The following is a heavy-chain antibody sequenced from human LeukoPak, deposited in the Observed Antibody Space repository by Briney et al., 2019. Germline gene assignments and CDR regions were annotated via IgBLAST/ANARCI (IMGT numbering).Heavy chain of an antibody. D-gene: IGHD2-15*01. Sequence: SETLSLTFPVSGASIHSHYWHWLRQPAGKGLEWIGRIYISGSTNYNSSLQSRVTTSVDTSKNQFSLKLSSVTAADTAVYYCARALNPLPGTYYFDYWGQGTLVTVSS. V-gene: IGHV4-4*07. CDR2: IYISGST. CDR3: ARALNPLPGTYYFDY. CDR1: GASIHSHY. J-gene: IGHJ4*02.